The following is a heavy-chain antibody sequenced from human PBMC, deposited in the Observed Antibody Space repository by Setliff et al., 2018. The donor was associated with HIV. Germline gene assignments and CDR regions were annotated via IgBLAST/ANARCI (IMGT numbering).Heavy chain of an antibody. D-gene: IGHD6-19*01. CDR3: AEGSGFHDY. CDR1: GFSVGDNY. CDR2: IYAAGAT. J-gene: IGHJ4*02. V-gene: IGHV3-53*01. Sequence: GGSLRLSCEISGFSVGDNYMTWVRQTPKMGLEWVSLIYAAGATYYADSVEGRFTISRDTSTNTLYLQMHSLRADDTAVYYCAEGSGFHDYWGQGTRVTVSS.